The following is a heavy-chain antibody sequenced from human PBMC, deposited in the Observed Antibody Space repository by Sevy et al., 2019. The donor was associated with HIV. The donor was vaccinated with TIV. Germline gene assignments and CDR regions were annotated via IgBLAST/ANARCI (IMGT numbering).Heavy chain of an antibody. D-gene: IGHD3-22*01. CDR3: ARVSVYYYDTSGYYTTGNAFDI. CDR1: GFTVSSNY. CDR2: IYSGVST. V-gene: IGHV3-53*01. Sequence: GGSLRLSCAASGFTVSSNYMSWVRQAPGKGLEWVSVIYSGVSTYYADSVKGRFTISRDNSKNTLYLQMNSLRAEDTAVYYCARVSVYYYDTSGYYTTGNAFDIWGQGTKVTVSS. J-gene: IGHJ3*02.